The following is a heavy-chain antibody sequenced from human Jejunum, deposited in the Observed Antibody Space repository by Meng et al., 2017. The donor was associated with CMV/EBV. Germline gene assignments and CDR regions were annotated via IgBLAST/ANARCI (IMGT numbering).Heavy chain of an antibody. Sequence: AFGFTFTSYSITWVRQAPGKGLEWLSYISGSSTYIYHADSVKGRFTISRDNAKNSVYLQMNGLRAEDAAVYYCARAIDYGDPNWFDTWGQGTLVTVSS. CDR3: ARAIDYGDPNWFDT. CDR2: ISGSSTYI. D-gene: IGHD4-17*01. CDR1: GFTFTSYS. V-gene: IGHV3-21*01. J-gene: IGHJ5*02.